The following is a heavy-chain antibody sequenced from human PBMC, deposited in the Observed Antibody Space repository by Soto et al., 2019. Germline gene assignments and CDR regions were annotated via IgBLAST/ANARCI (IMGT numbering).Heavy chain of an antibody. D-gene: IGHD3-3*01. Sequence: QLQLVQSGAEVKKPGASVKVSCKVSGYTLVELSMHWVRQAPGKGLEWMGGYDPEDGETIYAQTFQGRVTMTEDTSTDTAYMELSSLRSEDTAVYYCTTGQRHIRFLEWLSRYYFDYWGQGPLVTVSS. CDR3: TTGQRHIRFLEWLSRYYFDY. J-gene: IGHJ4*02. V-gene: IGHV1-24*01. CDR1: GYTLVELS. CDR2: YDPEDGET.